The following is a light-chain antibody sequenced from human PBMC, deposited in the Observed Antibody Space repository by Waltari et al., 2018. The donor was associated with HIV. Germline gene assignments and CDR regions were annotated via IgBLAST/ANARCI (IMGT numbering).Light chain of an antibody. CDR2: GAT. CDR1: QSVSSN. CDR3: QQYKKWPPLT. V-gene: IGKV3-15*01. Sequence: DIVMTQSPATLSVSLGERATLSCRASQSVSSNLAWYQQKPGQAPRLLIYGATTRATGIPARFSGSGSGTEFSLTINSLQSEDFAVYYCQQYKKWPPLTFGGGTKVEIK. J-gene: IGKJ4*01.